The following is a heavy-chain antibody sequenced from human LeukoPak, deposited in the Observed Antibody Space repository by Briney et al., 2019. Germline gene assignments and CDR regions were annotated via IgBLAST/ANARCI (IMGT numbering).Heavy chain of an antibody. CDR2: ITTDETT. Sequence: PGGSLRLSCAASGFPFSVSWMHWFRQVPGKGLMWVSRITTDETTTYADSVRGRFSISRDNAKNTVYLQMNSLRVEDTAVYYCAKDWFATTDYWGQRILVTVSS. V-gene: IGHV3-74*01. CDR3: AKDWFATTDY. CDR1: GFPFSVSW. J-gene: IGHJ4*02. D-gene: IGHD3-3*01.